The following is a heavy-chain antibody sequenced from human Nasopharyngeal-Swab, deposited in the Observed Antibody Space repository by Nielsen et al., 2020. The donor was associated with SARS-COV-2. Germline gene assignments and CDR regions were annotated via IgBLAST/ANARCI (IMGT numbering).Heavy chain of an antibody. D-gene: IGHD6-19*01. J-gene: IGHJ4*02. Sequence: GGSLRLSCAASGFTFSNSGMDWVRQAPGKGLEWVAVISYDGSNEYYGDSVKGRFTISRDNSKNTLYLQMNSLRVDDTAVYYCAKDSGSGWFSLFDHWGRGTVVTVSS. CDR1: GFTFSNSG. CDR3: AKDSGSGWFSLFDH. V-gene: IGHV3-30*18. CDR2: ISYDGSNE.